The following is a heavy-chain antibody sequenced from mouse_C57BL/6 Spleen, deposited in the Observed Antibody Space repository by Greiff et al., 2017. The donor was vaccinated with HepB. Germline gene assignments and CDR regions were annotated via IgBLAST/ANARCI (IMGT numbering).Heavy chain of an antibody. CDR1: GYTFTDYY. Sequence: EVQLQQSGPVLVKPGASVKMSCKASGYTFTDYYMNWVKQSHGKSLEWIGVINPYNGGTSYNQKFKGKATLTVDKSSSTAYMELNSLTSEDSAVYYCASGTTVVGYFDYWGQGTTLTVSS. V-gene: IGHV1-19*01. CDR2: INPYNGGT. J-gene: IGHJ2*01. D-gene: IGHD1-1*01. CDR3: ASGTTVVGYFDY.